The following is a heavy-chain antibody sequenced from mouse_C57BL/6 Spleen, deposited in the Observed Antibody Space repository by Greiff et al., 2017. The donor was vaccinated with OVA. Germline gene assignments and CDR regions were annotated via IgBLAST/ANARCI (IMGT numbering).Heavy chain of an antibody. D-gene: IGHD3-2*02. V-gene: IGHV1-69*01. J-gene: IGHJ3*01. CDR2: IDPSDSYT. CDR3: ARFSGYGFAY. Sequence: VQLQQPGAELVMPGASVKLSCKASGYTFTSYWMHWVKQRPGQGLEWIGEIDPSDSYTNYNQKFKGKSTLTVDKSSSTAYMQLSSLTSEDSAVYYCARFSGYGFAYWGQGTLVTVSA. CDR1: GYTFTSYW.